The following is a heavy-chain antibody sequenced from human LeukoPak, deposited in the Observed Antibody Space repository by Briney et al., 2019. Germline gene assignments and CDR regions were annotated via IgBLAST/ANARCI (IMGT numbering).Heavy chain of an antibody. CDR3: ARSGDHQTKRGYSGYDGYY. Sequence: SETLSLTCTVSGYSISSGYYWGWIRQPPGKGLEWIGSIYHSGSTYYNPSLKSRVTISVDTSKNQFSLKLSSVTAADTAVYYCARSGDHQTKRGYSGYDGYYWGQGTLVTVSS. V-gene: IGHV4-38-2*02. D-gene: IGHD5-12*01. J-gene: IGHJ4*02. CDR2: IYHSGST. CDR1: GYSISSGYY.